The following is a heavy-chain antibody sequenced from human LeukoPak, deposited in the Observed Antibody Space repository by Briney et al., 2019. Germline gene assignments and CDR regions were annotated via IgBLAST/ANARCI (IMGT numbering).Heavy chain of an antibody. V-gene: IGHV3-30-3*02. CDR1: GFTFSSYA. CDR3: AKMMVVVAANDPPNWFDP. J-gene: IGHJ5*02. D-gene: IGHD2-15*01. Sequence: GRSLRLSCAASGFTFSSYAMHWVRQAPGKGLEWVAVISYDGSNKYYADSVKGRFTISRDNSKNTLYLQMNSLRAEDTAVYYCAKMMVVVAANDPPNWFDPWGQETLVTVSS. CDR2: ISYDGSNK.